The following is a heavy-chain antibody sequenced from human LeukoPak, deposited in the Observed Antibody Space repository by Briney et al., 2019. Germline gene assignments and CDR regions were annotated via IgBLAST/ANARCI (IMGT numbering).Heavy chain of an antibody. J-gene: IGHJ6*03. V-gene: IGHV4-4*07. D-gene: IGHD6-13*01. Sequence: PSETLSLTCTVSGGSISSYYWSWIRQPAGKGLEWIGRIYTSGSTNYNPSLKSRATMSVDTSKNQFSLKLSSVTAADTAVYYCARENLAAAGTRGGYYYYYYMDVWGKGTTVTVSS. CDR3: ARENLAAAGTRGGYYYYYYMDV. CDR2: IYTSGST. CDR1: GGSISSYY.